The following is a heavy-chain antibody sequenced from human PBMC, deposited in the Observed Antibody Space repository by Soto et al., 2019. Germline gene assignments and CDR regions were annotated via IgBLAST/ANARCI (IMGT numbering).Heavy chain of an antibody. CDR1: GFTVSSNY. J-gene: IGHJ3*02. CDR2: IYSGGST. CDR3: ARVGYCSGGSCYYYGAFDI. D-gene: IGHD2-15*01. V-gene: IGHV3-66*01. Sequence: GGSLRLSCAASGFTVSSNYMSWVRQAPGKGLERVSVIYSGGSTYYADSVKGRFTISRDNSKNTLYLQMNSLRAEDTAVYYCARVGYCSGGSCYYYGAFDIWGQGTMVTVSS.